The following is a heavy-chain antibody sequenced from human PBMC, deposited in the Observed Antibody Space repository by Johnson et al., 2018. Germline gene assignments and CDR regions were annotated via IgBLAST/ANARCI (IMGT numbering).Heavy chain of an antibody. CDR3: WKYRDCSGGSCYPIEYFQH. V-gene: IGHV3-23*04. CDR2: ISGSGGST. J-gene: IGHJ1*01. Sequence: VQLVESGGGLVQPGGSLRLSCAASGFTFSSYAMSWVRQAPGKGLEWVSAISGSGGSTYYADSVKGRFTISRDNSKNTLYLQMNSLRAEDAAVYYCWKYRDCSGGSCYPIEYFQHWGQGTLVTVSS. CDR1: GFTFSSYA. D-gene: IGHD2-15*01.